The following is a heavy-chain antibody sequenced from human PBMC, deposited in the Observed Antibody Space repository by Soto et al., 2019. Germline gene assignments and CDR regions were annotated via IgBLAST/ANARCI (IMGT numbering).Heavy chain of an antibody. CDR3: ARGPFPRITIFGVVIIPVLRWFDP. V-gene: IGHV4-34*01. J-gene: IGHJ5*02. CDR1: GGSFSGYY. Sequence: PSETLSLTCAVYGGSFSGYYWSWIRQPPGKGLEWIGEINHSGSTNYNPSLKSRVTISVDTSKNQFSLKLSSVTAADTAVYYCARGPFPRITIFGVVIIPVLRWFDPWGQGTLVTVSS. D-gene: IGHD3-3*01. CDR2: INHSGST.